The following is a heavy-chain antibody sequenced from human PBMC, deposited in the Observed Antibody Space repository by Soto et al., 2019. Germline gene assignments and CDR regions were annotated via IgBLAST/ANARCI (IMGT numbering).Heavy chain of an antibody. CDR3: SRVGGYYGDYPNFDY. D-gene: IGHD4-17*01. CDR2: IYYSGST. CDR1: GGSISSFY. V-gene: IGHV4-59*01. J-gene: IGHJ4*02. Sequence: SETLSLTCTVSGGSISSFYWRWIRQPPGKGLEWIGNIYYSGSTNYNPSLKSRVTISVDTSKNRFSLKLSSLTAADTAVYYCSRVGGYYGDYPNFDYWGQGTRVTVSS.